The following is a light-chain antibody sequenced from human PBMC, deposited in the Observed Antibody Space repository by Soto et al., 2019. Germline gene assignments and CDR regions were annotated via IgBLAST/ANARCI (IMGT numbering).Light chain of an antibody. V-gene: IGKV3-11*01. CDR1: QSVSSY. Sequence: EIVLTQSPATLSLSPWARSTLSCRASQSVSSYLAWYQQQPGQAPRLLIYDASNRATGIPARFSGSGSGTDFTLTISSLEPEDFAVYYCQQRSNWPSVTFGQGTKLGIK. CDR3: QQRSNWPSVT. J-gene: IGKJ2*01. CDR2: DAS.